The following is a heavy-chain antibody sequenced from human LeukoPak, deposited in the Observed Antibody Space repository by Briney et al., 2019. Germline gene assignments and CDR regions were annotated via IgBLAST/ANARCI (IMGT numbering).Heavy chain of an antibody. Sequence: GGSLRLSCAASGFTFSSYSMNWVRQAPGKGLEWVSSISSTGRYIYYADSVKGRFTISRDNAQNSLYLQMNSLRDEDTAVYYCADGYSFADNWGQGILATVSS. CDR1: GFTFSSYS. J-gene: IGHJ4*02. CDR2: ISSTGRYI. D-gene: IGHD5-18*01. CDR3: ADGYSFADN. V-gene: IGHV3-21*01.